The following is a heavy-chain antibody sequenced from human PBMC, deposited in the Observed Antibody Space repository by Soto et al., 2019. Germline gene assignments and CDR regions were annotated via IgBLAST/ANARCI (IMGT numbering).Heavy chain of an antibody. V-gene: IGHV3-30-3*01. J-gene: IGHJ6*02. CDR1: GFTFSSYA. D-gene: IGHD6-6*01. CDR3: ARGEAARLRGPQNYYYYGMDV. CDR2: ISYDGSNK. Sequence: GGSLRLSCAASGFTFSSYAMHWVRQAPGKGLEWVAVISYDGSNKYYADSVKGRFTISGDNSKNTLYLQRNSLRAEDTAVYYCARGEAARLRGPQNYYYYGMDVWGQGTTVTVSS.